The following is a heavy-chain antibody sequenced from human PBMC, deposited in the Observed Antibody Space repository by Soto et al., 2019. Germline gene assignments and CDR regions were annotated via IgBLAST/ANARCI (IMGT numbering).Heavy chain of an antibody. V-gene: IGHV3-30*03. Sequence: GGSLRLSCAASGFTFSNFAMHWVRQAPGKGLEWVAVVSYGAGSTYYADSVKGRFTISRDNSKNTLYLQMNSLRAEDTAVYYCARGADEVYYYYGMDVWGQGTTVTVSS. CDR3: ARGADEVYYYYGMDV. J-gene: IGHJ6*02. CDR2: VSYGAGST. CDR1: GFTFSNFA.